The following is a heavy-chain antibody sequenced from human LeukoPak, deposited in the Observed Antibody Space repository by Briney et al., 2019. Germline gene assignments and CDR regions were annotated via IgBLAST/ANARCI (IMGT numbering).Heavy chain of an antibody. CDR3: AKGETGYGSGGSCYTEY. CDR2: ISYDGSSK. Sequence: GGSLRLSCAASGFTFSSYGMHWVRQAPGKGLEWVAVISYDGSSKYYADPVMGRFTISRDNSKNTLYLQMKSLRAEDTAVYYCAKGETGYGSGGSCYTEYWGQGTLVTVSS. D-gene: IGHD2-15*01. V-gene: IGHV3-30*18. J-gene: IGHJ4*02. CDR1: GFTFSSYG.